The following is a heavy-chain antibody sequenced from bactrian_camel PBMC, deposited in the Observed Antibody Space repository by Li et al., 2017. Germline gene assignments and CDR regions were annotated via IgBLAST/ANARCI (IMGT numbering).Heavy chain of an antibody. CDR1: GDTYSSPC. D-gene: IGHD2*01. J-gene: IGHJ4*01. Sequence: LRLSCAAFGDTYSSPCLGWFRQAPGKEREGVATIDSRGSTRYGDSVKGRFTIAYDKAKKSLYLQMNSLKPEDTAMYYCAAEGDCSGGPSITGYYKYWGQGTQVTVS. CDR3: AAEGDCSGGPSITGYYKY. V-gene: IGHV3S57*01. CDR2: IDSRGST.